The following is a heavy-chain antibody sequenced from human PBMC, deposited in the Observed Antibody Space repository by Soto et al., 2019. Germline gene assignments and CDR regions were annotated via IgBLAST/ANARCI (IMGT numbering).Heavy chain of an antibody. Sequence: SVKVSCKASGFTFTSSAMQWVRQARGQRLEWIGGIVVGSGKTNYAQKFQERVTITRDTSTNTAYMELSSLRSEDTAVYYCATKGAYYYGMDVWGQGTTVTVSS. V-gene: IGHV1-58*02. CDR2: IVVGSGKT. J-gene: IGHJ6*02. CDR3: ATKGAYYYGMDV. CDR1: GFTFTSSA.